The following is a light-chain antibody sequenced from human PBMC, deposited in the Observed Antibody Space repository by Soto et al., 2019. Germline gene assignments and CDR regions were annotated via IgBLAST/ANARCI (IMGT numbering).Light chain of an antibody. Sequence: SYELIQPPSVSVAPGQTATITCGGNNIGSISVHWYQQKPGQAPVLVVHDDSDRPSGIPERFSGSNSGNTATLTISRVEAGDEADYYCQVWDSSSDHHVFGTGTKVTVL. CDR1: NIGSIS. CDR2: DDS. J-gene: IGLJ1*01. CDR3: QVWDSSSDHHV. V-gene: IGLV3-21*02.